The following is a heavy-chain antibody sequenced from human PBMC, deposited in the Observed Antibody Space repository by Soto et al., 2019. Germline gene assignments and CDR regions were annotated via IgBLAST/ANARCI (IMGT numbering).Heavy chain of an antibody. Sequence: SVKVSCKASGGTFSSYAISWVRQAPGQGLEWMGGIIPIFGTANYAQKFQGRVTITADESTSTAYMELSSLRSEDTAVYYCARVARIAAAKIKDAFDIWGQGTMVTVSS. J-gene: IGHJ3*02. D-gene: IGHD6-13*01. CDR3: ARVARIAAAKIKDAFDI. CDR1: GGTFSSYA. V-gene: IGHV1-69*13. CDR2: IIPIFGTA.